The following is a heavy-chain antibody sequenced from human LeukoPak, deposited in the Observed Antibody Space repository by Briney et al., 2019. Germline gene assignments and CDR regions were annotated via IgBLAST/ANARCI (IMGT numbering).Heavy chain of an antibody. CDR1: GFTFSSYE. CDR3: ARDRGYCSSTSCPDPLYYYYGMDV. D-gene: IGHD2-2*01. CDR2: ISSSGSNI. J-gene: IGHJ6*04. Sequence: PGGSLRLSCAASGFTFSSYEMNWVRQAPGKGLEWVSYISSSGSNIYYADSVKGRFTISRDNAKNSLYLQMNSLRAEDTAVYYCARDRGYCSSTSCPDPLYYYYGMDVWGKGTTVTVSS. V-gene: IGHV3-48*03.